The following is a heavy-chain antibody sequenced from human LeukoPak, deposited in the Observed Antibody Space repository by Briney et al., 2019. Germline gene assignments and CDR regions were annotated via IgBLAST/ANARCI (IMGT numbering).Heavy chain of an antibody. V-gene: IGHV4-34*01. CDR2: INHSGST. J-gene: IGHJ4*02. CDR1: GGSFSGYY. Sequence: PSETLSLTCAVYGGSFSGYYWSWIRQPPGKGLEWIGEINHSGSTNYNPSLKSRVTISVDTSKNQFSLKLSSVTAADTAVYYCARVGSYRYYSDYWGQGTLVTVSS. CDR3: ARVGSYRYYSDY. D-gene: IGHD3-16*02.